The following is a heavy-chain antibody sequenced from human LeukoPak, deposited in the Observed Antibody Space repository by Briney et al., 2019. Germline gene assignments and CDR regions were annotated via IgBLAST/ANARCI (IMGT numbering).Heavy chain of an antibody. CDR1: GGSISSSSYY. Sequence: SETLSLTCTVSGGSISSSSYYWGWIRQPPGKGLEWIGSIYYSGSTYYNPSLKSRVTISVDTSKNQFSLKLSSVTAADTAVYYCARYCSSTSCPTIHDAFDIWGQGTMVTVSS. J-gene: IGHJ3*02. CDR2: IYYSGST. D-gene: IGHD2-2*01. CDR3: ARYCSSTSCPTIHDAFDI. V-gene: IGHV4-39*01.